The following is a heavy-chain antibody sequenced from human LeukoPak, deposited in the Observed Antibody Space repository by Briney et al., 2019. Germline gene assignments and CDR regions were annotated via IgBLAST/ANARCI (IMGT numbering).Heavy chain of an antibody. Sequence: PSETLSLTCAVYGGSFSGYYWSWIRQPPGKGLEWIGEINHSGSTNYNPSLKSRVTISVDTSKNQFSLKLSSVTAADTAVYYCARVVVVVTAIRLRWFDPGGQGTLVTVSS. D-gene: IGHD2-21*02. CDR1: GGSFSGYY. CDR2: INHSGST. V-gene: IGHV4-34*01. J-gene: IGHJ5*02. CDR3: ARVVVVVTAIRLRWFDP.